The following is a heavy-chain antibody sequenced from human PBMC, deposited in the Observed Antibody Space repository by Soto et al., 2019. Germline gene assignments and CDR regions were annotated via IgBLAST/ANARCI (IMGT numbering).Heavy chain of an antibody. Sequence: SETLSLTCTVSGGSISSSSYYWGWIRQPPGKGLEWIGSIYYSGSTYYNPSLKSRVTISVDTSKNQFSLKLSSVTAADTAVYYCAKLSTIFGVVLVDPWGQGTLVTVSS. CDR1: GGSISSSSYY. J-gene: IGHJ5*02. CDR2: IYYSGST. D-gene: IGHD3-3*01. CDR3: AKLSTIFGVVLVDP. V-gene: IGHV4-39*01.